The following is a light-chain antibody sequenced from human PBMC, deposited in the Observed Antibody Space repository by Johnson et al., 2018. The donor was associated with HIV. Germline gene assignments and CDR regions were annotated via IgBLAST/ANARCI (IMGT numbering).Light chain of an antibody. Sequence: QSVLTQPPSVSTAPGQKVTISCSGSSSNIGNNYVSWYQQLPGTAPKLLIYENNKRPSGIPDRFSGSKSGTSATLGITGLQTGDEVDYYCGTWDSSLSAYVIGTGTKATVL. V-gene: IGLV1-51*02. CDR2: ENN. J-gene: IGLJ1*01. CDR3: GTWDSSLSAYV. CDR1: SSNIGNNY.